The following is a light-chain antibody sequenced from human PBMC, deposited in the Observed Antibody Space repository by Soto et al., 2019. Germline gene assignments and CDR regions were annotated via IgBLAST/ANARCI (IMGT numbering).Light chain of an antibody. CDR1: SSDIGGYNY. CDR2: EVS. CDR3: SSYTSSCTLYV. V-gene: IGLV2-14*01. Sequence: QSVLTQPASVSGSPGQSITISCAGTSSDIGGYNYVSWYQQHPGKAPKVMIYEVSNRPSGVSNRFSGSKSGNTASLTISGLQAEDEADYYCSSYTSSCTLYVFGSGTKVTVL. J-gene: IGLJ1*01.